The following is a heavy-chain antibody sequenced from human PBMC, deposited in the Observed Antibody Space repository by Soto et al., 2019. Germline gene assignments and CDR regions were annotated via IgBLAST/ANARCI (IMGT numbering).Heavy chain of an antibody. CDR1: GGSISGSY. V-gene: IGHV4-59*13. Sequence: PSETLSLTCSVSGGSISGSYWSWIRHSPGKGLEWLGYVYYTGSTNYSPSLRSRVSISVDTSKNEFSLRLSSVTAADTAVHFCARSVAVPGAHIDYWGQGXQVTVYS. CDR3: ARSVAVPGAHIDY. D-gene: IGHD6-19*01. J-gene: IGHJ4*02. CDR2: VYYTGST.